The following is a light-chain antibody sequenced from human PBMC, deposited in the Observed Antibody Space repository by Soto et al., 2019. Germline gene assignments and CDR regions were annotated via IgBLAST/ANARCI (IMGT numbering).Light chain of an antibody. J-gene: IGKJ5*01. CDR3: QKYSSVIT. V-gene: IGKV1-27*01. Sequence: DIQMTQSPSSLSSSVGDRVTITCRASQGVSNFLAWYQQKPGKVPKLLISAASTLQSGVPSRFSGSGSATDFTLTITSLQPEDVATYCCQKYSSVITFGQGTRLEIK. CDR1: QGVSNF. CDR2: AAS.